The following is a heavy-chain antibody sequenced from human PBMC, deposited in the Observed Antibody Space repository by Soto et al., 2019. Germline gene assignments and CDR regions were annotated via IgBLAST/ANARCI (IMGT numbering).Heavy chain of an antibody. CDR3: AKRGVDTFGLSY. Sequence: EVQLVESGGGLVQPGGSLRLSCAVSGFTISSFWMHWVRQAPGEGLGWVSRINTDGSSTSYADSVKGRFTISRDNAKNTLYLQMNSLRVEDTAMYYCAKRGVDTFGLSYWGQGTLVTVSS. V-gene: IGHV3-74*01. J-gene: IGHJ4*02. CDR1: GFTISSFW. D-gene: IGHD3-10*01. CDR2: INTDGSST.